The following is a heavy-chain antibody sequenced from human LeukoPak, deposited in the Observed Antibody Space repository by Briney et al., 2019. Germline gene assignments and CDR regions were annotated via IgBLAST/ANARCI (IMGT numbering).Heavy chain of an antibody. D-gene: IGHD3-9*01. J-gene: IGHJ3*01. V-gene: IGHV3-53*01. Sequence: GGSLRLSCAASGFTVSNNCVTXXXXXPGXXXXXXSVICGAARLLSAACVKGXFSVSKDXXXXXLYLQMTSPRADDTAVYFCARERDDMDMSGGSAFDVWGQGTMVTVSS. CDR3: ARERDDMDMSGGSAFDV. CDR2: ICGAARL. CDR1: GFTVSNNC.